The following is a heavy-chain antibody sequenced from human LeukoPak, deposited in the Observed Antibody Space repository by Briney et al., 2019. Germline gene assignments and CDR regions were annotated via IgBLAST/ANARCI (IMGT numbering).Heavy chain of an antibody. CDR1: GFTFSSYG. V-gene: IGHV3-33*06. CDR3: AKDLSSGYDIFDY. D-gene: IGHD5-12*01. J-gene: IGHJ4*02. CDR2: IWYDGSNK. Sequence: SGGSVRLSCAASGFTFSSYGMHWVRQAPGKGLEWVAVIWYDGSNKYYADSVKGRFTISRDNSKNTLYLQMYSLRAEATAVYYCAKDLSSGYDIFDYWGQGTLVTVSS.